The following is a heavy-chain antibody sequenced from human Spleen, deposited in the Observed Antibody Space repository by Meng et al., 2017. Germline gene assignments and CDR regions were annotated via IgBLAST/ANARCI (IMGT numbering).Heavy chain of an antibody. CDR3: ARVRRYYGSGKPIDY. CDR1: GFSISSGYY. CDR2: INYSGSS. D-gene: IGHD3-10*01. Sequence: SETLSLTCTVSGFSISSGYYWGWIRQSPGKGLEYIGSINYSGSSYYNPSLKSRVTISVDKSKNQFSLKLSSVTAADTAVYYCARVRRYYGSGKPIDYWGQGTLVTVSS. V-gene: IGHV4-38-2*02. J-gene: IGHJ4*02.